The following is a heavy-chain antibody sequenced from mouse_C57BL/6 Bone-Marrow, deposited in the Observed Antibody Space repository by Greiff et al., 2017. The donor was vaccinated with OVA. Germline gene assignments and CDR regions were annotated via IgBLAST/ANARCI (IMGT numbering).Heavy chain of an antibody. CDR1: GFTFSSYA. D-gene: IGHD2-2*01. Sequence: EVHLVESGEGLVKPGGSLKLSCAASGFTFSSYAMSWVRQTPEKRLEWVAYISSGGDYIYYADTVKGRFTISRDNARNTLYLQMSSLKSEDTAMYYCTRDRLRHWYFDVWGTGTTVTVSS. CDR2: ISSGGDYI. J-gene: IGHJ1*03. CDR3: TRDRLRHWYFDV. V-gene: IGHV5-9-1*02.